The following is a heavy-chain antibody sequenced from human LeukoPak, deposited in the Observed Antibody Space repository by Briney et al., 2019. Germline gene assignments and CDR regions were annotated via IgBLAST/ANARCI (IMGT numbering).Heavy chain of an antibody. CDR3: ATRLRDRGFDP. CDR1: GGSISSYY. J-gene: IGHJ5*02. CDR2: IYYSGST. Sequence: SETLSLTCTVSGGSISSYYWSWIRQPPGKGLEWIGYIYYSGSTNYNPSLKSRVTISVDKSKNQFSLKLSSVTAADTAVYYCATRLRDRGFDPWGQGTLVTVSS. V-gene: IGHV4-59*12. D-gene: IGHD3-16*01.